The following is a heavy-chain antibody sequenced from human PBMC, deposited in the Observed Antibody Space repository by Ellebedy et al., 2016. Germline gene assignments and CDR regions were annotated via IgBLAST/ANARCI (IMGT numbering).Heavy chain of an antibody. CDR2: IAPDENIQ. V-gene: IGHV3-30*03. D-gene: IGHD6-19*01. CDR1: GLTLSTRV. J-gene: IGHJ4*02. Sequence: GGSLRLSXTGSGLTLSTRVMHWVRQAPGKGLEWVAVIAPDENIQNYVDSVKGRFTISRDNPTNTVYLQMDSLRPEDAAVYYCAREGHSSGHAGDFDVWGQGTLVTVSS. CDR3: AREGHSSGHAGDFDV.